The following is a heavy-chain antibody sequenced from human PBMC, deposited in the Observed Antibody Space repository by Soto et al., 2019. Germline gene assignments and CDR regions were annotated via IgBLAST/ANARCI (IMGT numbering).Heavy chain of an antibody. CDR3: ARDGGGTGPTRSFDY. CDR2: ISYAGNNK. V-gene: IGHV3-30-3*01. D-gene: IGHD1-7*01. J-gene: IGHJ4*02. CDR1: GFTFSTYP. Sequence: QVQLVESGGGVVQPGRSLRLSCAASGFTFSTYPMHWVRQAPGKGLEWVAAISYAGNNKYYTDSVKGRFTISSDNSKNTLYLPMNSLSGEDTAVYYCARDGGGTGPTRSFDYWGQGTLVTVSS.